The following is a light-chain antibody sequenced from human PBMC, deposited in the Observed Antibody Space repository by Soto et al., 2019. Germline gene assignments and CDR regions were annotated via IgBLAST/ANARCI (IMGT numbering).Light chain of an antibody. J-gene: IGKJ1*01. CDR3: QQYVSSPWT. CDR1: QSISSSY. CDR2: GAS. Sequence: EIVLTQSPGTLSLSPGERATLSCRASQSISSSYLAWYQQKPGQAPRPLIYGASSRATGIPDRFSGSGSGTDFTLNISRLEPEDFAVYYCQQYVSSPWTFGQGTKVEIK. V-gene: IGKV3-20*01.